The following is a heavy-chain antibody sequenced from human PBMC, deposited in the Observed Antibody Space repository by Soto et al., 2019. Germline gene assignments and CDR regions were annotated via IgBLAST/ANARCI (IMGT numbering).Heavy chain of an antibody. V-gene: IGHV3-21*06. CDR1: GFTFTRYS. CDR2: ISSTTNYI. Sequence: EVQLVESGGGLVKPGGSLRLSCAASGFTFTRYSMNWVRQAPGXXXEWVSSISSTTNYIYYGDSMKGRFTISRDNAKNSLXXXXNXXXXXXXXXXXXXXXXXXXXSXXDYWGQGTLVTVSS. J-gene: IGHJ4*02. CDR3: XXXXXXXXSXXDY.